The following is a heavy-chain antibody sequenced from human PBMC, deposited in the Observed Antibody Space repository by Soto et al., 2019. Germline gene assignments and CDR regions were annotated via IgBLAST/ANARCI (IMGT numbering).Heavy chain of an antibody. CDR1: GFTFSSYA. Sequence: GWSLRLSCAASGFTFSSYAMHWVRQAPGKGLEWVAVISYDGSNNYYADSVKGRFTISRDNSKNTLYLQMNSLRAEDTAVYYCARESDGSGSYYLQPNYYYYYGFDFWGQGTLVTVSS. V-gene: IGHV3-30-3*01. CDR3: ARESDGSGSYYLQPNYYYYYGFDF. J-gene: IGHJ6*02. D-gene: IGHD3-10*01. CDR2: ISYDGSNN.